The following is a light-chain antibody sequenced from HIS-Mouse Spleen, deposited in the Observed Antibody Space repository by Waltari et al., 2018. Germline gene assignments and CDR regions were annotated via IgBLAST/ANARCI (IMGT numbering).Light chain of an antibody. CDR3: QQRSNWLLT. CDR1: QMVSSY. CDR2: DAS. V-gene: IGKV3-11*01. Sequence: IVLTQSPATLSLSPAERATPPCRASQMVSSYLAWYQQKPGQAPRLPISDASNRATGIPARFTGSGSGTDFTLTISSLAPEDFEVYYCQQRSNWLLTFGGGTKVEIK. J-gene: IGKJ4*01.